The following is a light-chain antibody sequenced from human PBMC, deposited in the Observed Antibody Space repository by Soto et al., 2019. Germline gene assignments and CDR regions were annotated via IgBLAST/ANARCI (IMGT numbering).Light chain of an antibody. CDR3: QQYKNWPPAWT. CDR2: GAS. Sequence: EIVMTQSPATLSVSPGERATLSCRASQSVSSNLAWYQQKPAQAPRLLIYGASTRATGIPARFSGSGSGTEFTLTIGSLQSEDFAFYCSQQYKNWPPAWTFGQGTKVEI. CDR1: QSVSSN. V-gene: IGKV3-15*01. J-gene: IGKJ1*01.